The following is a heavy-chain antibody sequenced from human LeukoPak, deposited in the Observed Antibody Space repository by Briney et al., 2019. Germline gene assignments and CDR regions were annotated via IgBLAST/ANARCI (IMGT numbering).Heavy chain of an antibody. J-gene: IGHJ4*02. V-gene: IGHV1-18*01. Sequence: ASVKVSCKASGYTFTSYGISWVRQAPGQGLEWMGWISACNGNTNYAQKLQGRVTMTTDTSTSTAYMELRSLRSDDTAVYYCARDLKDYYDSSGYYSVTHFDYWGQGTLVTVSS. CDR2: ISACNGNT. CDR3: ARDLKDYYDSSGYYSVTHFDY. D-gene: IGHD3-22*01. CDR1: GYTFTSYG.